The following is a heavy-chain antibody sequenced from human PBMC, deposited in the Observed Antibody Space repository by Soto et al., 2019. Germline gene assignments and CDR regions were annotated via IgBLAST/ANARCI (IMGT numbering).Heavy chain of an antibody. CDR1: GGSISSGGYY. J-gene: IGHJ5*02. Sequence: PSETLSLTCTVSGGSISSGGYYWIWIRQHPGKGLEWIGYIYYSGSTYYNPSLKSRVTISVGTSKNQFSLKLSSVTAADTAVYYCAMSDYSWLDPCGKGPLVTVAS. D-gene: IGHD3-10*01. CDR3: AMSDYSWLDP. CDR2: IYYSGST. V-gene: IGHV4-31*03.